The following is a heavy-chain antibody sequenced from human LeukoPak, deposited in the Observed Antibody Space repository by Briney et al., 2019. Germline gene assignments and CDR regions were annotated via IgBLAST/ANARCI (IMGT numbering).Heavy chain of an antibody. CDR3: ARGLGRYYDSSGPWYFDY. CDR1: GGTFSSYA. D-gene: IGHD3-22*01. V-gene: IGHV1-69*01. J-gene: IGHJ4*02. Sequence: SVKVSCKASGGTFSSYAISWVRQAPGQGLEWMGGIIPIFGTANYAQKFQGRVTITADESTSTAYMELSSLRSEDTAVYYCARGLGRYYDSSGPWYFDYWGQGTLVTVSP. CDR2: IIPIFGTA.